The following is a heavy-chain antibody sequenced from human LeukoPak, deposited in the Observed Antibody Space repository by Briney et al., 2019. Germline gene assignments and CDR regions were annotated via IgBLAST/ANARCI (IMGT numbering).Heavy chain of an antibody. D-gene: IGHD4-17*01. CDR3: ARDPTVTTDYYYGMDV. CDR1: GYTFTSYY. CDR2: INPSGGST. Sequence: ASVKVSCKASGYTFTSYYMHWVRQAPGQGLEWMGIINPSGGSTSYAQKFQGRVTITADKSTSTAYMELSSLRSEDTAVYYCARDPTVTTDYYYGMDVWGQGTTVTVSS. J-gene: IGHJ6*02. V-gene: IGHV1-46*01.